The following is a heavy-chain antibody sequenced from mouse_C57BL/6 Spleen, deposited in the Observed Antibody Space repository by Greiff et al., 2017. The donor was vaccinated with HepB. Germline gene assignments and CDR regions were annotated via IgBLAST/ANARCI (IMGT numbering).Heavy chain of an antibody. CDR1: GYSITSGYD. Sequence: DVQLQESGPGMVKPSQSLSLTCTVTGYSITSGYDWHWIRHFPGNKLEWMGYISYSGSTNYNPSLKSRISITHDTSKNHFFLKLNSVTTEDTATYYCAREGYYGFDYWGQGTTLTVSS. V-gene: IGHV3-1*01. J-gene: IGHJ2*01. D-gene: IGHD1-1*01. CDR2: ISYSGST. CDR3: AREGYYGFDY.